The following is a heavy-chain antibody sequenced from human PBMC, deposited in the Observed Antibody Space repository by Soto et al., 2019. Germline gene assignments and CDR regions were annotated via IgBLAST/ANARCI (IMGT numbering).Heavy chain of an antibody. V-gene: IGHV3-48*03. CDR2: VGSSGNTK. Sequence: EVQLVESGGGSEQPGGSLRLSCAASGFTLSSSEMNWVRQAPGKGLEWVSYVGSSGNTKYYADSVKGRFTISRDNANNSLYLQMNSLRAEDTAVYYCARGLEYYFKPGVFDIWGQGTMVTVSS. J-gene: IGHJ3*02. D-gene: IGHD1-26*01. CDR3: ARGLEYYFKPGVFDI. CDR1: GFTLSSSE.